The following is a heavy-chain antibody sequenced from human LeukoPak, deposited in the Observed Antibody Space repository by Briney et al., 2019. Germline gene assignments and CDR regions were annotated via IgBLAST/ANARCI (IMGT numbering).Heavy chain of an antibody. CDR2: IYYSGRT. Sequence: SGTLSLTCTVSGDSISDDYWSWIRQPPGKGLEWIGYIYYSGRTTYNPSLKSRVTISIDTSKSQFSLTLTSVTAADTAVYYCARVAYGSSWFDPWGQGTLVIVSS. CDR3: ARVAYGSSWFDP. D-gene: IGHD2-2*01. J-gene: IGHJ5*02. V-gene: IGHV4-59*01. CDR1: GDSISDDY.